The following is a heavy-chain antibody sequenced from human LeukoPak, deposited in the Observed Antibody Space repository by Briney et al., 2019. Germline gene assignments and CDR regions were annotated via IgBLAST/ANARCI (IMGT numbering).Heavy chain of an antibody. J-gene: IGHJ3*02. V-gene: IGHV4-59*08. CDR1: GGSISSYY. Sequence: SETLSLTCTVSGGSISSYYWSWIRQPPGKGLEWIGYIYYSGSTNYNPSLKSRVTISVDTSKNQFSLKLSSVTAADTAVYYCACQGGAFDIWGQGTMVTVSS. CDR3: ACQGGAFDI. CDR2: IYYSGST. D-gene: IGHD3-16*01.